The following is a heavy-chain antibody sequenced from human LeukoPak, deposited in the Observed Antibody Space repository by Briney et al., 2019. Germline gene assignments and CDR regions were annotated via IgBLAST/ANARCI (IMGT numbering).Heavy chain of an antibody. J-gene: IGHJ5*02. Sequence: PGGSLRHSCAASGFTFSSYAMSWVRQAPGKGLEWVSAISGSGGSTYYADSVKGRFTISRDNSKNTLYLQMNSLRADDTAVYYCAKKAYSSSWINWFDPWGQGTLVTVSS. D-gene: IGHD6-13*01. V-gene: IGHV3-23*01. CDR1: GFTFSSYA. CDR3: AKKAYSSSWINWFDP. CDR2: ISGSGGST.